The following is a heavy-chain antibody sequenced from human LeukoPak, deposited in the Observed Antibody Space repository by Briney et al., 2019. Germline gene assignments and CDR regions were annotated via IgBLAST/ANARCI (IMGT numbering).Heavy chain of an antibody. CDR3: ARRILEMATMIDY. V-gene: IGHV4-34*01. D-gene: IGHD5-24*01. J-gene: IGHJ4*02. Sequence: SETLSLTCAVNGGSFSGYYWSWIRQPPGKGLEWIGEINHSGSTNYNPSLKSRVTISVDTSKNQFSLKLSSVTAADTAVYYCARRILEMATMIDYWGQGTLVTVSS. CDR2: INHSGST. CDR1: GGSFSGYY.